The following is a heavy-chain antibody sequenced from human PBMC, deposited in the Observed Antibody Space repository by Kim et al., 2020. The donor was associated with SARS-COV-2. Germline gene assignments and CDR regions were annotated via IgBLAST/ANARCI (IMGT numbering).Heavy chain of an antibody. D-gene: IGHD6-6*01. CDR1: GGSISSGSYY. J-gene: IGHJ4*02. V-gene: IGHV4-61*02. CDR3: AGSSTDFDY. Sequence: SETLSITCTVSGGSISSGSYYWSWIRQPAGKGLEWIGRIYTSGSTNYNPSLKSRVTISVDTSKNQFSLKLSSVTAADTAVYYCAGSSTDFDYWGQGTLVTVSS. CDR2: IYTSGST.